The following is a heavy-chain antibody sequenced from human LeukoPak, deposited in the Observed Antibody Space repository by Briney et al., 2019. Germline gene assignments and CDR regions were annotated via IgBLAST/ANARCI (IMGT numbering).Heavy chain of an antibody. D-gene: IGHD2-15*01. J-gene: IGHJ4*02. CDR3: ARDGVGYCSGGSCTGYFDY. V-gene: IGHV6-1*01. Sequence: SQTLSLTCAISGDSVSSNSAAWNWIRQSPSRGLEWLGRTYYRSKWYNDYAVSVKSRITINPDTSKYQFSLQLNSVTPEDTAVYYCARDGVGYCSGGSCTGYFDYWGQGTLVTVSS. CDR1: GDSVSSNSAA. CDR2: TYYRSKWYN.